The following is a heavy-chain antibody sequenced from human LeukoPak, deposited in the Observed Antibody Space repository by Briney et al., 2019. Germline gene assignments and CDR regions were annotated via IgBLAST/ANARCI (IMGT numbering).Heavy chain of an antibody. V-gene: IGHV3-66*01. CDR2: IYSGGST. Sequence: GSLRLSCAASGFTVSNNYMTWVRQAPGKGLEWVSLIYSGGSTYYADSVKGRFTISRDNSKNTVYLQMNSLRAEDTAVYYCARDRRYYDFWSGPTDYWGQGTLVTVSS. D-gene: IGHD3-3*01. CDR1: GFTVSNNY. J-gene: IGHJ4*02. CDR3: ARDRRYYDFWSGPTDY.